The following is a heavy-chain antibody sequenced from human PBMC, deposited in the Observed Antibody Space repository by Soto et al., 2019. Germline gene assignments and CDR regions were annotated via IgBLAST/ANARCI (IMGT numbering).Heavy chain of an antibody. CDR2: IRSKTSSETR. Sequence: LRLSCAASGFPFTKAWMTWVRQAPGKGLEWVGRIRSKTSSETREYAAPVKGRFTISRDDSKNMLYLEMNSLKIEDTGVYYCTTDGFTGIVGIWGQGTMVTVSS. CDR3: TTDGFTGIVGI. V-gene: IGHV3-15*01. CDR1: GFPFTKAW. D-gene: IGHD3-22*01. J-gene: IGHJ3*02.